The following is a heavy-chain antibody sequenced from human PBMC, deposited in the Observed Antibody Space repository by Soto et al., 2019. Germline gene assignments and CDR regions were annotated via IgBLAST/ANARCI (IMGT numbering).Heavy chain of an antibody. CDR3: ARGDHAFNL. Sequence: QVQLVQSGAKMKKPGASGKVSCKASGYTFTDFYIHWVRQTPGQELEWMGWINPRTGGTLYAQNFQGWVTMTRDTSISTAYMVLNRLKSDATAVYYCARGDHAFNLWGQGTMVTVSS. V-gene: IGHV1-2*04. CDR1: GYTFTDFY. J-gene: IGHJ3*01. CDR2: INPRTGGT.